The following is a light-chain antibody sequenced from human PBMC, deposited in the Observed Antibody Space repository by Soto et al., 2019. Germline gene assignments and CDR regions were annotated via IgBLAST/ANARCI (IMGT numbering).Light chain of an antibody. V-gene: IGKV1-17*01. CDR3: LQHNSYPLT. CDR2: AAS. J-gene: IGKJ4*01. Sequence: DIHMTQSPSSLSASVGYRFTITCRASQSISTYLIWYQQKPGKAPKRLIYAASSLQSGVPSRFSGSGSGTEFTLTISSLQPEDFETYYCLQHNSYPLTFGGGTKVDIK. CDR1: QSISTY.